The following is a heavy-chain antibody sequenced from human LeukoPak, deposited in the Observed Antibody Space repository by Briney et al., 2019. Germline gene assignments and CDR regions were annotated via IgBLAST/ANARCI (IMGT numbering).Heavy chain of an antibody. Sequence: GGSLRLSCAASGFPFSSYSMNWVRQAPGKGLEWVSSISSSSSYIYYADSVKGRFTISRDNAKNSLYQQMNSLRAEDTAVYYCARDKGITGRADYWGQGTLVTVSS. J-gene: IGHJ4*02. CDR2: ISSSSSYI. CDR1: GFPFSSYS. V-gene: IGHV3-21*01. CDR3: ARDKGITGRADY. D-gene: IGHD1-20*01.